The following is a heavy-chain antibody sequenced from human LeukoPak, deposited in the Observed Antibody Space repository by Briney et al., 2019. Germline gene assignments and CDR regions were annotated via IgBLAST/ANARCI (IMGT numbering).Heavy chain of an antibody. CDR1: GFPFSSYG. V-gene: IGHV3-33*01. Sequence: PGGSLRLSCVASGFPFSSYGMHWVRQAPGKGLEWVAVIWYDGSNKYYADSVKGRFTISRDNSKNTLYLQMNSLRAEDTAVYYCARIGYSFWGQGTMVTVSS. CDR2: IWYDGSNK. CDR3: ARIGYSF. J-gene: IGHJ3*01. D-gene: IGHD5-18*01.